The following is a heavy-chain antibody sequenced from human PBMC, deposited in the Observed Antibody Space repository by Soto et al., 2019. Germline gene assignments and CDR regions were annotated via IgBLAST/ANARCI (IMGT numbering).Heavy chain of an antibody. J-gene: IGHJ4*02. Sequence: GGSLRLSCVASGFTFSTYAMAWVRQVPGEGLEWVSAITGDTTSTYYADSVKGRFTISRDNSKSTLFLQMNSLRAEDTAVYYCAKWSAAGVPYFFDHWGQGTLVTVSS. CDR1: GFTFSTYA. CDR3: AKWSAAGVPYFFDH. V-gene: IGHV3-23*01. CDR2: ITGDTTST. D-gene: IGHD6-13*01.